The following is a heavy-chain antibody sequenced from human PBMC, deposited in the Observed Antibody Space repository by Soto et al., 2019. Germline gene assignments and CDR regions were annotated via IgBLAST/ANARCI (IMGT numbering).Heavy chain of an antibody. CDR2: INPSGGST. J-gene: IGHJ5*02. CDR3: ALIAGDFWFEP. V-gene: IGHV1-46*03. Sequence: ASVKVSCKASGYTFTSYYMHWVRQAPGQGLEWMGIINPSGGSTSYAQKFQGRVTMTRDTSTSTVYMELSSLRSEDTAVYYCALIAGDFWFEPCGQGTRVTVSS. D-gene: IGHD6-13*01. CDR1: GYTFTSYY.